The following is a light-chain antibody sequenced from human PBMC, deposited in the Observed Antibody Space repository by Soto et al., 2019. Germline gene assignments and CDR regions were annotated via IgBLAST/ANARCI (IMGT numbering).Light chain of an antibody. Sequence: DIQVTQSPSSLSASIGDRVTITCRATQSIGRSLNWYQQRSGKAPKLLIFAASSLQSGVPSRFMGSGSGTHFTLTITSLQPEDLATYYCQQTYRTPPFSFGPGTRVDIK. J-gene: IGKJ3*01. CDR3: QQTYRTPPFS. V-gene: IGKV1-39*01. CDR1: QSIGRS. CDR2: AAS.